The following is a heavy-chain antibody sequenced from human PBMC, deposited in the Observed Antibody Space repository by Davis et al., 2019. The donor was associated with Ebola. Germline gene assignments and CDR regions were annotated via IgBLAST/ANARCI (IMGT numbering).Heavy chain of an antibody. V-gene: IGHV4-34*01. CDR1: GGSFSGYY. CDR2: INHSGST. Sequence: SETLSLTCAVYGGSFSGYYWSWIRQPPGKGLEWIGEINHSGSTNYNPSLKSRVTISVDTSKNQFSLKLSSVTAADTAVYYCARDRDCSSISCYHDAFEIWGQGTMVTVSS. CDR3: ARDRDCSSISCYHDAFEI. J-gene: IGHJ3*02. D-gene: IGHD2-2*01.